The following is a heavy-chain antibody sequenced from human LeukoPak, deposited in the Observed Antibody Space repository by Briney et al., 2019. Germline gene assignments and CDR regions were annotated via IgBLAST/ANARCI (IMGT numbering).Heavy chain of an antibody. J-gene: IGHJ4*02. CDR2: INHSGST. CDR3: ARDSSGYYLEYYFDY. Sequence: PSETLSLTCAVYGGSFSGYYWSWIRQPPGKGLEWIGEINHSGSTNYNPSLKSRVTISVDTSKNQFSLKLSSVTAAGTAVYYCARDSSGYYLEYYFDYWGQGTLVTVSS. V-gene: IGHV4-34*01. CDR1: GGSFSGYY. D-gene: IGHD3-22*01.